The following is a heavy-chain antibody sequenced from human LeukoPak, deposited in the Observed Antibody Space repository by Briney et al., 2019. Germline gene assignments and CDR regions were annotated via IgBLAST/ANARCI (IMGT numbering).Heavy chain of an antibody. V-gene: IGHV1-3*03. J-gene: IGHJ4*02. Sequence: ASVKVSCKASGYTVTSYTMHWVRQAPGQRLEWMGWINAGNGNTKYSQEFQGRVTITRDTSASTGYMELSSLRSEDMAVYYSARGLRGYGDPAYYFDYWGQGTLVTVSS. D-gene: IGHD4-17*01. CDR3: ARGLRGYGDPAYYFDY. CDR1: GYTVTSYT. CDR2: INAGNGNT.